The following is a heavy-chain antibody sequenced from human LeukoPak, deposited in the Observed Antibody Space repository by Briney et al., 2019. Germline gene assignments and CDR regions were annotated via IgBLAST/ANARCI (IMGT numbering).Heavy chain of an antibody. V-gene: IGHV3-30*03. CDR1: GLTFSSYG. J-gene: IGHJ4*02. CDR2: ISYDGRSK. Sequence: GGSLRLSCAASGLTFSSYGMHWVRHAPGKGLEGVAVISYDGRSKYYADSVEGGFIISRDNSKSTLNLQMNSLRAEDTAVYYCSRERTVMVSREFDYWGEGTLVIVSA. D-gene: IGHD5-18*01. CDR3: SRERTVMVSREFDY.